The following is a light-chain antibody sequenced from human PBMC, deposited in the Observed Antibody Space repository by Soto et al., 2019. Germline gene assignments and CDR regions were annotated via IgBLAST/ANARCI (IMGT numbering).Light chain of an antibody. J-gene: IGKJ2*01. Sequence: EIVMTQSPATLSVSPGERATLSCRASQSVSSNLAWYQQKPGQAPRLLIYGASTRATGIPARFSGSGSGTEFTLTICSLQSEDFAVYYCQQYDSSPRTFGQGTKLEIK. CDR3: QQYDSSPRT. CDR2: GAS. V-gene: IGKV3-15*01. CDR1: QSVSSN.